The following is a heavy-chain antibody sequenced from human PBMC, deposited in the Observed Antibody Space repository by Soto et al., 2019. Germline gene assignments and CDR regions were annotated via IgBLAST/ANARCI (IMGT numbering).Heavy chain of an antibody. CDR1: GYSSRSYG. J-gene: IGHJ4*02. Sequence: SVQVTRKASGYSSRSYGISGVRQAPGQRLEWMGWISANNGNTNYAQKLQGRVTMTTDTSTSTVYMVLSSLRSEDTATYYCGRSLGIAVGSGGWWANYFDRWGQGTLVTVSS. CDR3: GRSLGIAVGSGGWWANYFDR. V-gene: IGHV1-18*01. D-gene: IGHD6-19*01. CDR2: ISANNGNT.